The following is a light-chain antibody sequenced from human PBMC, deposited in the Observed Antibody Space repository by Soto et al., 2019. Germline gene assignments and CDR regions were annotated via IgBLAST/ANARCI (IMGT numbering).Light chain of an antibody. Sequence: QSVLTQPPSASGTPGQRVTISCSGSRASIGSNTVTWYQHLPGAAPKLLVYNNNQRPSGVPDRFSGSKSDTSASLAISGLQFEDEAVYYCQSYDSSLSGSVFGGGTKLTVL. J-gene: IGLJ3*02. V-gene: IGLV1-44*01. CDR2: NNN. CDR1: RASIGSNT. CDR3: QSYDSSLSGSV.